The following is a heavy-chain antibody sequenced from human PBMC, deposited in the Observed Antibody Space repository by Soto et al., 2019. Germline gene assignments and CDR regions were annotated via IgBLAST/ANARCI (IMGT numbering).Heavy chain of an antibody. D-gene: IGHD4-17*01. Sequence: SLKVSCKASGGTFSSYAISWVRQAPGQGLEWMGGIIPIFGTANYAQKFQGRVTITADESTSTAYVELSRLRSEDTAVYYCARGLSYGGRIEYWGEGTLVTVSS. J-gene: IGHJ4*02. CDR3: ARGLSYGGRIEY. CDR1: GGTFSSYA. CDR2: IIPIFGTA. V-gene: IGHV1-69*13.